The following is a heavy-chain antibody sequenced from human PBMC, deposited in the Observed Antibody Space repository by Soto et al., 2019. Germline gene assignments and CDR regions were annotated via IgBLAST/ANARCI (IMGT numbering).Heavy chain of an antibody. D-gene: IGHD3-16*01. CDR2: IKEEGSER. Sequence: GSLRLSCAASGFPFNSYWMSWVRQAPGKGLEWVANIKEEGSERYYVDSVKGRFTISRDNAKNSLYLQMEGLRVDDTAVYYCTRGPPGGYGMDVWGQGTTVTVSS. J-gene: IGHJ6*02. CDR3: TRGPPGGYGMDV. CDR1: GFPFNSYW. V-gene: IGHV3-7*03.